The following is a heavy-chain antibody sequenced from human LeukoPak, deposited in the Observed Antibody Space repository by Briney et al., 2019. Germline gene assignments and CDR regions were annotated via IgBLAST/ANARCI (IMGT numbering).Heavy chain of an antibody. CDR2: IRYDGSNK. CDR1: GFTFSSYG. CDR3: ARRRRSHGAFDI. J-gene: IGHJ3*02. Sequence: GGSLRLSCAASGFTFSSYGMHWVRQAPGKGLEWVAFIRYDGSNKYYADSVKGRFTISRDNSKNTLYLQMNSLRAEDTAVYYCARRRRSHGAFDIWGQGTMVTVSS. V-gene: IGHV3-30*02. D-gene: IGHD1-26*01.